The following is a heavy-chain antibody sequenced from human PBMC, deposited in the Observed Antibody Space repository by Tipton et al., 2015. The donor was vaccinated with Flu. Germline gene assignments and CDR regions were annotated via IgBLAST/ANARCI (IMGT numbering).Heavy chain of an antibody. V-gene: IGHV3-23*01. J-gene: IGHJ6*02. CDR2: IGGGGAIT. CDR3: ARDQGFGAGMAYDYYAVDV. CDR1: GFTFSRYA. Sequence: SLRLSCTASGFTFSRYAMSWVRQAPGKGLEWVSAIGGGGAITYFEDSVKGRFIISRDNIRNTLYLQMNSLRAEDTAIYYCARDQGFGAGMAYDYYAVDVWGLGTTVTVSS. D-gene: IGHD3-10*01.